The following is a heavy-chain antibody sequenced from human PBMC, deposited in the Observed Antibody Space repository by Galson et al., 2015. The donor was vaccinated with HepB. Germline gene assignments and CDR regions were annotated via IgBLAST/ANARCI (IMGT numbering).Heavy chain of an antibody. Sequence: SVKVSCKASGYTFTGYDIHWVRQAPGQGREWMGRIDPKSGDANHAQKLQGWVTMTRDTSINTAYMEVTRLRSDDTAVYYCAREESGYYDAFDIWGQGTMVTVSS. CDR1: GYTFTGYD. D-gene: IGHD3-9*01. CDR3: AREESGYYDAFDI. CDR2: IDPKSGDA. J-gene: IGHJ3*02. V-gene: IGHV1-2*04.